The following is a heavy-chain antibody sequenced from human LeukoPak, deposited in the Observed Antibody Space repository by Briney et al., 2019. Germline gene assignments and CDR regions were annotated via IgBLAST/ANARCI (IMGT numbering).Heavy chain of an antibody. CDR2: IYYSGNT. CDR3: ARGLDY. J-gene: IGHJ4*02. Sequence: SGTLSLTCAVSGDSISSTNWWSWVRPPPGKGLEWIGEIYYSGNTNYNPSLKSRVTISVDKSKNQFSLKLNSVTAADTALYFCARGLDYWGQGTLVTVSS. CDR1: GDSISSTNW. V-gene: IGHV4-4*02.